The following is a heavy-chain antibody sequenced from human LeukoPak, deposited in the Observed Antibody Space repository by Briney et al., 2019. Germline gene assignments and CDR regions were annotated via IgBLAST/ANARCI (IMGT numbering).Heavy chain of an antibody. Sequence: SETLSLTCTVSGGSISSYYWSWIRQPPGKELEWIGYIYYSGSTNYNPSLKSRVTISVDTSKNQFSLKLSSVTAADTAVYYCARGAGFDAFDIWGQGTMVTVSS. CDR3: ARGAGFDAFDI. V-gene: IGHV4-59*01. D-gene: IGHD6-13*01. J-gene: IGHJ3*02. CDR2: IYYSGST. CDR1: GGSISSYY.